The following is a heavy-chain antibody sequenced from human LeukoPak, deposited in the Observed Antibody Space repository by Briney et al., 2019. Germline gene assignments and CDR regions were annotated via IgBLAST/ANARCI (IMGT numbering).Heavy chain of an antibody. V-gene: IGHV1-8*03. J-gene: IGHJ6*03. CDR1: GYIFIDYE. CDR2: MNPKSGDT. Sequence: ASVKVSCKASGYIFIDYEINWVRQATGQGLEWMGWMNPKSGDTGYEQKFQGRVTITRDSSISTVYMELSSLRSEDTALCCCARGRYMDVWGKGTTVTVSS. CDR3: ARGRYMDV.